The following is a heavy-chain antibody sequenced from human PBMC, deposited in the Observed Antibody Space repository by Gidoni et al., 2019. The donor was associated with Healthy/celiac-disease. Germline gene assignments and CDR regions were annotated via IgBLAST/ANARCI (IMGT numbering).Heavy chain of an antibody. CDR1: GYSFTSYW. Sequence: EVQLVQSGAEVKKPGESLKISCKGSGYSFTSYWIGWGSQMPGNGLEWMGIIYPGDSDTRYSPSFQGQVTISADKSISTAYLQWSSLKASDTAMYYCARQGPSDFWSGYYNIWGQGTLVTVSS. J-gene: IGHJ4*02. CDR3: ARQGPSDFWSGYYNI. CDR2: IYPGDSDT. V-gene: IGHV5-51*01. D-gene: IGHD3-3*01.